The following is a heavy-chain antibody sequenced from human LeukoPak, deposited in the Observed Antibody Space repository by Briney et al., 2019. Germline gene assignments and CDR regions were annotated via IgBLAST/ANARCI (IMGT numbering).Heavy chain of an antibody. CDR1: GFTVSGNY. V-gene: IGHV3-53*01. CDR2: IYSGGST. J-gene: IGHJ4*02. Sequence: PGGSLRLSCAASGFTVSGNYMSWVRQAPGKGLEWASLIYSGGSTYYADSVKGRFTISRDNSKNTLYLQMNSLRAEDTAVYYCAKVAGTPTGYDDYWGQGTLVTVSS. CDR3: AKVAGTPTGYDDY. D-gene: IGHD6-19*01.